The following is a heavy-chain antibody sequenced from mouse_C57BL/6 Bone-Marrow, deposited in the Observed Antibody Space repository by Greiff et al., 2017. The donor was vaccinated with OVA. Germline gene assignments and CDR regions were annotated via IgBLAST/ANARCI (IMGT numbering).Heavy chain of an antibody. CDR2: IYPGNSDT. Sequence: EVQLQQSGTVLARPGASVKMSCKTSGYTFTSYWMHWVKQRPGQGLEWIGAIYPGNSDTSYNQKFKGKAKLTAVTSASTAYMELSSLTNEDSAVYYCTRGGNYLYYYAMDYWGQGTSVTVSS. CDR1: GYTFTSYW. D-gene: IGHD2-1*01. CDR3: TRGGNYLYYYAMDY. J-gene: IGHJ4*01. V-gene: IGHV1-5*01.